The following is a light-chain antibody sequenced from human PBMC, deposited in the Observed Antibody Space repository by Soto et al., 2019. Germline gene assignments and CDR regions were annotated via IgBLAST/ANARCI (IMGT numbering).Light chain of an antibody. V-gene: IGKV2-28*01. Sequence: IVMTQSPLSLPVTPGEPASISCRSSQSLLHSNGYNYLDWYLQRPGQSPQLLIYLGSHRASGVPDRFSGSGSGTDFTLKISRVEAEDVGVYYCMQALQSLTVGGGTKVEIK. CDR3: MQALQSLT. CDR1: QSLLHSNGYNY. J-gene: IGKJ4*01. CDR2: LGS.